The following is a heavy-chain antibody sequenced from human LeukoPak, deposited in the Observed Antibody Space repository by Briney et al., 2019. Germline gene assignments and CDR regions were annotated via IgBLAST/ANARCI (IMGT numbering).Heavy chain of an antibody. CDR2: INSVGSST. J-gene: IGHJ4*02. Sequence: GGSLRLSCAASGFTFSSYWMHWVRQAPGKGLVWVSRINSVGSSTSYADSVKGRFTICRDNAKNTLYLQMNSLRAEDTAVYYCAREGYDYVWGSYRYATEYYFDYWGQGTLVTVSS. V-gene: IGHV3-74*01. CDR3: AREGYDYVWGSYRYATEYYFDY. CDR1: GFTFSSYW. D-gene: IGHD3-16*02.